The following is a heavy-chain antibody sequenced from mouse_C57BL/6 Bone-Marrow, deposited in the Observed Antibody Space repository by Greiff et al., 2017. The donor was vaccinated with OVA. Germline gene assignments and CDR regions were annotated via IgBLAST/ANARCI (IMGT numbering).Heavy chain of an antibody. D-gene: IGHD2-4*01. CDR1: GYTFTSYW. J-gene: IGHJ1*03. CDR3: AHYDYDDWYFDV. Sequence: VQLQQPGAELVKPGASVKMSCKASGYTFTSYWITWVKQRPGQGLEWIGDIYPGSGSTNYNEKFKSKATLTVDTSSSTAYMQLSSLTSEDSAVYYCAHYDYDDWYFDVWGTGTTVTVSS. CDR2: IYPGSGST. V-gene: IGHV1-55*01.